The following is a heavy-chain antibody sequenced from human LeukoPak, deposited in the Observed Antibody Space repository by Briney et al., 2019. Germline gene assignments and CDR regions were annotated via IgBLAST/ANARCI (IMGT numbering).Heavy chain of an antibody. CDR3: ASGNMGATMETFGY. V-gene: IGHV4-34*01. Sequence: PSETLSLTCAVYGGSFSGYYWSWIRQPPGKGLEWIGEINHSGSTNYNPSLKSRVTISVDTSKNQFSLKLSSVTAADTAVYYCASGNMGATMETFGYWGQGTLVTVSS. CDR1: GGSFSGYY. CDR2: INHSGST. D-gene: IGHD1-26*01. J-gene: IGHJ4*02.